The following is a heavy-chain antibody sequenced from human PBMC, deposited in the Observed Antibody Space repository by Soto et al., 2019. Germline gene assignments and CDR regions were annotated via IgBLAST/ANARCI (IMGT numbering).Heavy chain of an antibody. D-gene: IGHD3-16*01. CDR3: AHRGGATVGLYYFDY. CDR1: RFSLSTTGVG. CDR2: IYWHDYN. J-gene: IGHJ4*02. Sequence: GXTLVNPTKTLTXTCTFSRFSLSTTGVGVIWIRQPPGKALEWLALIYWHDYNRYSPSLKSSLTITKDTSKNQVVLTMTNMDPVDTATYYCAHRGGATVGLYYFDYWGQGVLVPVS. V-gene: IGHV2-5*01.